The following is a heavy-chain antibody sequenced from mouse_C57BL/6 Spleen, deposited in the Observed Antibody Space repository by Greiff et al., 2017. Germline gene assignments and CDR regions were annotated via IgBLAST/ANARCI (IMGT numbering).Heavy chain of an antibody. CDR2: IYPGSGNT. V-gene: IGHV1-76*01. D-gene: IGHD2-4*01. CDR3: AREGGLRDYAMDY. J-gene: IGHJ4*01. Sequence: QVQLQQSGAELVRPGASVKLSCKASGYTFTDYYINWVKQRPGQGLEWIARIYPGSGNTYYNEKFKGKATLTAEKSSSTAYMQLSSLTSEDSAVYFCAREGGLRDYAMDYWGQGTSVTVSS. CDR1: GYTFTDYY.